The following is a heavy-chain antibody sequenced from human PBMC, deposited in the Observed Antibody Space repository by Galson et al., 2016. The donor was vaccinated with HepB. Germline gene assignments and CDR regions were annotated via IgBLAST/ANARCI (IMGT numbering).Heavy chain of an antibody. CDR2: TSSSMSYI. CDR1: GFDFSSYS. CDR3: ARAVYCVIDCSGTSFDS. D-gene: IGHD2-21*02. V-gene: IGHV3-21*01. J-gene: IGHJ4*02. Sequence: SLRLSCAASGFDFSSYSIHWVRQTPRKGLEWLSSTSSSMSYIHYADSLEGRFTISRDNAKNSVFLHLNSLKVEDTATYYCARAVYCVIDCSGTSFDSWGQGTLVTVSS.